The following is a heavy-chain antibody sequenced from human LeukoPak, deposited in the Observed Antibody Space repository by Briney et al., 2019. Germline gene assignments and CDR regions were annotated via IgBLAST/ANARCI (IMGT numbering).Heavy chain of an antibody. CDR3: AKGFYVSDPEDY. V-gene: IGHV3-23*01. CDR1: GFTFSSYG. Sequence: GGTLRLSCAASGFTFSSYGMSWVRQTPGKGLEWVSAISGSVISTYYADSVKGRFTISRDNSKNTLHLQINSLRAEDTAVYYCAKGFYVSDPEDYWGQGTLVTVSS. D-gene: IGHD3-16*01. CDR2: ISGSVIST. J-gene: IGHJ4*02.